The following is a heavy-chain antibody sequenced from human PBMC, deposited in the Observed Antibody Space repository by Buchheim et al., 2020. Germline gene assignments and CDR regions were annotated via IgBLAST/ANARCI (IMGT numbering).Heavy chain of an antibody. CDR1: GGSFSGYY. J-gene: IGHJ6*02. D-gene: IGHD3-3*01. CDR2: INHSGST. CDR3: ARVWAGCWSGYYIVARGFIDV. V-gene: IGHV4-34*01. Sequence: QVQLQQWGAGLLKPSETLSLTCAVYGGSFSGYYWSWIRQPPGKGLEWIGEINHSGSTNYNPSLKSRVTISVDTSKNQFSLKLSSVTAADTAVYYCARVWAGCWSGYYIVARGFIDVWGQGTT.